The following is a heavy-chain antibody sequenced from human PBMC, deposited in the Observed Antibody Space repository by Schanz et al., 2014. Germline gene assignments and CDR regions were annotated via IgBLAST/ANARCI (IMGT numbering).Heavy chain of an antibody. V-gene: IGHV3-72*01. J-gene: IGHJ4*02. CDR2: TRNKANSYTT. D-gene: IGHD3-10*01. CDR1: GFTFSDHH. CDR3: AKDQGSYGSGSYSYFDY. Sequence: EVQVVESGGGLVQPGGSLRLSCAASGFTFSDHHMDWVRQAPGKGLEWLGRTRNKANSYTTGYAASVKGRFTISRDESKNSLYLQMNSPKTEDTAVYYCAKDQGSYGSGSYSYFDYWGQGTLATVSS.